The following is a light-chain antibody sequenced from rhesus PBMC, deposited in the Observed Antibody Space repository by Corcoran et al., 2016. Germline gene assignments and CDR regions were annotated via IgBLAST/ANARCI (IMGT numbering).Light chain of an antibody. CDR1: QGVSSY. CDR3: HETSNVFT. Sequence: EIVMTQSPATLSLSPGETATISCSTSQGVSSYLAWYQQKPGQAPRLLILGASSRATGIPDRFSGSGSRTDFTLTIISLEPEDFAVYYCHETSNVFTFGPGTKLAIK. J-gene: IGKJ3*01. V-gene: IGKV3-31*02. CDR2: GAS.